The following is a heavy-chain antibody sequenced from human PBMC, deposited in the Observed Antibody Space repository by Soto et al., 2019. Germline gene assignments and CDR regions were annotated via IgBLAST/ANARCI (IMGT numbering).Heavy chain of an antibody. Sequence: VGSLRLSCAASGVRFSSYALSWIRQAPGKGLEWISYISSNSNYKNHADSVRGRFTISRDNAKNSLYLQMNGLRAEDTAVYYCARATGYYHTSGSDSWGQGTLVTVSS. V-gene: IGHV3-11*06. CDR1: GVRFSSYA. J-gene: IGHJ4*02. CDR3: ARATGYYHTSGSDS. D-gene: IGHD3-22*01. CDR2: ISSNSNYK.